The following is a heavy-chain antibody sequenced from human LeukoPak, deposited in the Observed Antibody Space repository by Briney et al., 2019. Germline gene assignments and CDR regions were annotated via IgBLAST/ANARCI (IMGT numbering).Heavy chain of an antibody. Sequence: VRQAPGKGLEWVSAISGSGGSTYYADSVKGRFTISRDNSKNTLYLQMNSLRAEDTAVYYCAKGGMSPVDYWGQGTLVTVSS. J-gene: IGHJ4*02. CDR2: ISGSGGST. D-gene: IGHD6-13*01. V-gene: IGHV3-23*01. CDR3: AKGGMSPVDY.